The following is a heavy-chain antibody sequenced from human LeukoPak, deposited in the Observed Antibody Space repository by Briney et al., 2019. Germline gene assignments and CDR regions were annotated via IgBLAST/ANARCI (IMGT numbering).Heavy chain of an antibody. V-gene: IGHV3-33*01. J-gene: IGHJ4*02. CDR1: GFAFSSYG. CDR3: ARDGTHYYDSSGYYFRLDY. Sequence: GRSLRLSCAASGFAFSSYGMHWVRQAPVKGLEWVAVIWYDGSNKYYADSVKGRFTISRDNSKNTLYLQMSSLRAEDTAVYYCARDGTHYYDSSGYYFRLDYWGQGTLVTVSS. D-gene: IGHD3-22*01. CDR2: IWYDGSNK.